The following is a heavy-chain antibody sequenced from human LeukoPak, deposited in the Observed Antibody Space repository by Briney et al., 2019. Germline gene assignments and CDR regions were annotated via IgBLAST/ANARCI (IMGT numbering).Heavy chain of an antibody. Sequence: GASVKVSCKTSGYTFTGYYMHWVRQAPGQGLEWMGWINPNSGGTNYAQKFQGRVTMTRDTSISTAYMELSRLRSDDTAVYYCASGLPYYDSSGFDYWGQGTLVTVSS. J-gene: IGHJ4*02. V-gene: IGHV1-2*02. CDR2: INPNSGGT. CDR1: GYTFTGYY. D-gene: IGHD3-22*01. CDR3: ASGLPYYDSSGFDY.